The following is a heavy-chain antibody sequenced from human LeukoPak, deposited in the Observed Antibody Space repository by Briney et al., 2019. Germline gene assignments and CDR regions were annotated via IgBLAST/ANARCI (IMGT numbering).Heavy chain of an antibody. CDR1: GYTFTGYH. D-gene: IGHD5-12*01. V-gene: IGHV1-69*13. CDR2: IIPIFGTA. CDR3: ARVRIVATIRVGYYFDY. Sequence: SVKVSCKASGYTFTGYHMHWVRQAPGQGLEWMGGIIPIFGTANYAQKFQGRVTITADESTSTAYMELSSLRSEDTAVYYCARVRIVATIRVGYYFDYWGQGTLVTVSS. J-gene: IGHJ4*02.